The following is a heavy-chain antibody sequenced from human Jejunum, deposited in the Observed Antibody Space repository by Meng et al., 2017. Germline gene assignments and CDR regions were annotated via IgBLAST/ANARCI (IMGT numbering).Heavy chain of an antibody. CDR2: FVPVLGLA. J-gene: IGHJ4*02. CDR3: ARDGDTYVGGYYFDY. CDR1: GGTFSTYT. D-gene: IGHD5-18*01. V-gene: IGHV1-69*08. Sequence: QVQLVQSGAEVKKPGSSVKVSCKASGGTFSTYTINWVRQAPGQGLEWMGKFVPVLGLADYAQKFQGRVTITADRSTSTAYMELSSLRSEDTAMYYCARDGDTYVGGYYFDYWGQGTLVTVTS.